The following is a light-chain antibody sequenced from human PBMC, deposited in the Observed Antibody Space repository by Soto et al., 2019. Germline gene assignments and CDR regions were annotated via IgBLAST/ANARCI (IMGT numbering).Light chain of an antibody. CDR1: QSVSSN. CDR3: QEDNNWPPT. J-gene: IGKJ4*01. V-gene: IGKV3-15*01. CDR2: GAS. Sequence: EIVMTQSPATLSVSPGERATLSCRASQSVSSNLAWYQQQPGQAPRLLIYGASPRATGIPSRFSGSGSGTKCTLTISSLHAEDVAVYYCQEDNNWPPTFGVGTNVAIK.